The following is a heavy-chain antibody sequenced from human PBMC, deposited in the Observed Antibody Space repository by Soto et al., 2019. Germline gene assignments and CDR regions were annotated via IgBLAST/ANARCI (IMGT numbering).Heavy chain of an antibody. Sequence: EMQLVESGGGSVQPGRSLRLSCAASGFSFDDYGMHWVRQGPGKSLEWVSGISWNSGDIYYADSVKGRFTISRDNAKKSLYLQMNSLRTEDTALYYCAKDNDLDRDGPFDYWGQGTLVTVSS. CDR2: ISWNSGDI. CDR3: AKDNDLDRDGPFDY. J-gene: IGHJ4*02. V-gene: IGHV3-9*01. CDR1: GFSFDDYG. D-gene: IGHD2-2*03.